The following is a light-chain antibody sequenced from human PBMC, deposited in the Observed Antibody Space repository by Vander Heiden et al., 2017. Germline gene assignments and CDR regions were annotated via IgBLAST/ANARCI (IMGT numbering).Light chain of an antibody. J-gene: IGKJ2*01. V-gene: IGKV3-11*01. CDR2: DAS. Sequence: EIVLTQSPATLSLSPGERATLSCRASQSVSNFLAWYQQKPGQAPRLLIYDASNRATGIPARFSGGGSGTDFTLTISILDPEDFVLYYCQERGFWPNTFGQGTKMDIK. CDR3: QERGFWPNT. CDR1: QSVSNF.